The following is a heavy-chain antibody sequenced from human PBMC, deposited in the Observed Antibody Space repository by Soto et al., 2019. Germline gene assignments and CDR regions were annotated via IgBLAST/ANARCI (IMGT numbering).Heavy chain of an antibody. CDR2: ISAYNGNT. V-gene: IGHV1-18*01. D-gene: IGHD1-26*01. J-gene: IGHJ5*02. CDR1: GYTFTAYD. Sequence: ASVKVSCKTSGYTFTAYDIHWVRQAPGQGLEWMGRISAYNGNTNYAQKLQGRVTMTTDTSTSTAYMELRSLRSDDTAVYYCARVVGDLGHWFDPWGQGTLVTVSS. CDR3: ARVVGDLGHWFDP.